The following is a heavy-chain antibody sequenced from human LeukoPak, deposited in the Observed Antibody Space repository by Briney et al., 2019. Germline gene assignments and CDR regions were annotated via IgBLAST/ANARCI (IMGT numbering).Heavy chain of an antibody. CDR2: ISYSGSP. V-gene: IGHV4-59*01. CDR3: ARGPPLPDYYGSGSFDY. J-gene: IGHJ4*02. CDR1: GGSISSYY. D-gene: IGHD3-10*01. Sequence: SETLSLTCTVSGGSISSYYWSWIRQPPGKGLEWIGYISYSGSPNYNPSLKSRVTMSVDTSKNQFSLRLTSVTAADTAVYYCARGPPLPDYYGSGSFDYWGRGTLVTVSS.